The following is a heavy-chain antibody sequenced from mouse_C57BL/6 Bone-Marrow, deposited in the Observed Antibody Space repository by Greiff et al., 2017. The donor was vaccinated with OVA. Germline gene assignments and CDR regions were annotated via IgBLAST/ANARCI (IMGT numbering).Heavy chain of an antibody. CDR1: GFTFSSYA. D-gene: IGHD2-1*01. V-gene: IGHV5-9-1*02. CDR3: TRLLDAMDY. J-gene: IGHJ4*01. CDR2: ISSGGDYI. Sequence: EVMLVESGAGLVKPGGSLKLSCAASGFTFSSYAMSWVRQTPEKRLEWVAYISSGGDYIYYADTVKGRFTISRDNARNTLYLKMSSLKSEDTAMYSCTRLLDAMDYWGQGTSVTVSS.